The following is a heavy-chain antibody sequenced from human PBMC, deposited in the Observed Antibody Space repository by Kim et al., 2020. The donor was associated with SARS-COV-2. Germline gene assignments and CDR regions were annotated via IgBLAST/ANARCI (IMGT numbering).Heavy chain of an antibody. J-gene: IGHJ2*01. Sequence: GGSLRLSCTASGFTFSSYAMSWVRQTPGKGLEWISTISGSGGSTYHADSVKGRFTISRDNSRNIVYMQMNNLRVEDTAVYYCAKYFGSGSPNYWYVELWG. D-gene: IGHD3-10*01. CDR2: ISGSGGST. CDR1: GFTFSSYA. CDR3: AKYFGSGSPNYWYVEL. V-gene: IGHV3-23*01.